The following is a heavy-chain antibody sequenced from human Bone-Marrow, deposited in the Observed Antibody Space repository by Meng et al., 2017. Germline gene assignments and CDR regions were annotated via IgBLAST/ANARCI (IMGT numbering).Heavy chain of an antibody. Sequence: SVKVSCKASGGTFSSYAISWVRQAPGQGLEWMGGIIPIFGTANYAQKFQGRVTITADKSTSTAYMELSSLRSEDTAVYYCARGGTAMVTKARAFDIWGQGTMVTVSS. CDR2: IIPIFGTA. V-gene: IGHV1-69*06. D-gene: IGHD5-18*01. CDR1: GGTFSSYA. J-gene: IGHJ3*02. CDR3: ARGGTAMVTKARAFDI.